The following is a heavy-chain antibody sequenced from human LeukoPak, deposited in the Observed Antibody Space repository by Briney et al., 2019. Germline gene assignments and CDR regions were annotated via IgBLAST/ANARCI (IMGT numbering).Heavy chain of an antibody. D-gene: IGHD2-15*01. CDR1: GYTFTGYY. V-gene: IGHV1-2*02. CDR3: ARGGINYYYMDV. Sequence: ASVKVSCKASGYTFTGYYMHWVRQAPEQGLEWMGWINPNSGGANYAQKFQGRVTMTRDTSISTAYMELSRLRSDDTAVYYCARGGINYYYMDVWGKGTTVTVSS. J-gene: IGHJ6*03. CDR2: INPNSGGA.